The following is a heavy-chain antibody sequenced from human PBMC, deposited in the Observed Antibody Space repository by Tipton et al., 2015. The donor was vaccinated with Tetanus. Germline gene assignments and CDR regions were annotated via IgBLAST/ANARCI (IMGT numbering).Heavy chain of an antibody. CDR2: IYYSGST. Sequence: TLSLTCTVSGISVSTSDYYWTWVRQPPGKELEWIGYIYYSGSTNYSPSLRSRVTLSVDTSKNQFSLKLSSVTAADTAVYYCARIGWLQQNKPAFDIWGQGTVVTVSS. V-gene: IGHV4-61*08. CDR1: GISVSTSDYY. CDR3: ARIGWLQQNKPAFDI. D-gene: IGHD6-19*01. J-gene: IGHJ3*02.